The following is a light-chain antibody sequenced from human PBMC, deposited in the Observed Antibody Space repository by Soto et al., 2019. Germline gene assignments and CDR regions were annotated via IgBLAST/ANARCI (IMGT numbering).Light chain of an antibody. CDR3: QKYNSAPLT. CDR1: QGIAPY. J-gene: IGKJ4*01. V-gene: IGKV1-27*01. Sequence: DVQMTQSPSSLSAAVGDRVTITCRASQGIAPYLAWIQQKPGKVPKLLIYAASTVQSGVPSRFSGSGSGTDFTLTISSLQPEDVATYYCQKYNSAPLTFGGGTKVEIK. CDR2: AAS.